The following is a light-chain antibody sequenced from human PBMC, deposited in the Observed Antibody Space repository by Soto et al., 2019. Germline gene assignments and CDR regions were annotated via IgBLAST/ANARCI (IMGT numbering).Light chain of an antibody. CDR1: SSDVGSYDL. V-gene: IGLV2-23*02. CDR2: EVT. CDR3: CSSACGGTYV. Sequence: QSALTQPASVSGSPGQSIAISCTGTSSDVGSYDLVSWYQQHPGKAPKLMIYEVTKRPSGVSSRFSGSKSGNTASLTISGLQAEDDADYYCCSSACGGTYVFGTWTKLTVL. J-gene: IGLJ1*01.